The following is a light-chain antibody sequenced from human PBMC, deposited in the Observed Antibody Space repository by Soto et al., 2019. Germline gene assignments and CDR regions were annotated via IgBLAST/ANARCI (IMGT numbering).Light chain of an antibody. J-gene: IGKJ4*01. V-gene: IGKV3-15*01. CDR1: QGVSRK. Sequence: IVLTRSPATLSLAPGARVTFSGMASQGVSRKLAWYQHKPGQAPRLLISGASTGDTGIPARFSGSGSGTEFTLTISSLQSEDFAVYYCQPYNNWPLTFGGGTKVDI. CDR2: GAS. CDR3: QPYNNWPLT.